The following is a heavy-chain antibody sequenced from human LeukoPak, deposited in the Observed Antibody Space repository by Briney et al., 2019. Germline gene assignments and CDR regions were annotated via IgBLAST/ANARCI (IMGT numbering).Heavy chain of an antibody. V-gene: IGHV3-13*04. J-gene: IGHJ3*02. CDR2: IGTGGDT. CDR3: TRAALGAFDI. Sequence: PGGSLRLSCAASGFTLSSYDMHWVRRATGEGLEWVSGIGTGGDTYYPGSVKSRFTISTENAKNSLYLQMNSLRAGDTAVYYCTRAALGAFDIWGQGTMVTVSS. CDR1: GFTLSSYD.